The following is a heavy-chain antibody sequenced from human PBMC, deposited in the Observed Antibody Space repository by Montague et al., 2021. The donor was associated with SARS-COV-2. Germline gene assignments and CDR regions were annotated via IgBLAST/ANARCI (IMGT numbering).Heavy chain of an antibody. Sequence: SETLSLTCTVSISSSRYYWDWIRQPPGKGLEWIGSMYYSGNTYYNPSLKSRVTISVDTSKNQFSLELSSVTAAATAVYYCARGRWEPVRGDVDYCYDMDVWGQGTTVTVSS. CDR1: ISSSRYY. CDR3: ARGRWEPVRGDVDYCYDMDV. D-gene: IGHD1-26*01. V-gene: IGHV4-39*07. J-gene: IGHJ6*02. CDR2: MYYSGNT.